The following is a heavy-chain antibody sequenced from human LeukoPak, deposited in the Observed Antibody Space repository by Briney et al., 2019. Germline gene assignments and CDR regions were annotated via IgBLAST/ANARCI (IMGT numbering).Heavy chain of an antibody. J-gene: IGHJ3*01. Sequence: PGGSLRLSCAASGFTFSSYSMNWVRQAPGKGLEWVADMKQDGSEKYYVDSVRGRFTISRDNAKNSLYLQMNSLRAEDTAVYFCARSGLFQKWTDVDAFDVWGQGTRVTVSS. CDR3: ARSGLFQKWTDVDAFDV. CDR2: MKQDGSEK. CDR1: GFTFSSYS. V-gene: IGHV3-7*01. D-gene: IGHD3-3*01.